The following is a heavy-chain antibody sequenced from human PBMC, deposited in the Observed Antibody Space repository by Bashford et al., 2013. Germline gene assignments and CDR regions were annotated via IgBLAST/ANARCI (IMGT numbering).Heavy chain of an antibody. CDR2: INPNSGGT. CDR3: VTQALVVPAATFDL. D-gene: IGHD2-2*01. CDR1: GGTFSSYA. V-gene: IGHV1-2*02. J-gene: IGHJ4*02. Sequence: ASVKVSCKASGGTFSSYAISWVRQAPGQGLEWMGWINPNSGGTNYAQKFQGRVAMTRDTYISTTYMDLSGLTSDDTAEYYCVTQALVVPAATFDLWGQGTLVTVSS.